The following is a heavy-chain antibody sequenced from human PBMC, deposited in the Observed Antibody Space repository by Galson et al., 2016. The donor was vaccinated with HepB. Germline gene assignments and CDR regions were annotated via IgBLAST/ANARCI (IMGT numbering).Heavy chain of an antibody. CDR2: IHPSGAYT. CDR3: ARAHYNLLTGYYSGLDH. CDR1: DNTFSKDY. D-gene: IGHD3-9*01. J-gene: IGHJ4*02. Sequence: SVKVSCKASDNTFSKDYIHWVRQAPGQGLQWLGTIHPSGAYTTYAQRFDGRVTMTRDPATNTVYMGLRALTSKDTAVYYCARAHYNLLTGYYSGLDHWGQGTLVTLSS. V-gene: IGHV1-46*01.